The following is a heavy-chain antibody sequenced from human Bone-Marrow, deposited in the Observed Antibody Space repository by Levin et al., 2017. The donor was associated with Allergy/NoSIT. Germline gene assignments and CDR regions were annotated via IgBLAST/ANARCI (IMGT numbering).Heavy chain of an antibody. CDR2: ISYDGNNR. D-gene: IGHD3-3*02. J-gene: IGHJ4*02. V-gene: IGHV3-30*18. CDR1: GFTFRTHG. Sequence: GGSLRLSCAASGFTFRTHGMHWVRQAPGKGLEWVAIISYDGNNRLYADSVKGRFTISRDNAKNTLFLQMNSLRAEDTAVYYCAKDAFYYFDHWGQGALVTVSS. CDR3: AKDAFYYFDH.